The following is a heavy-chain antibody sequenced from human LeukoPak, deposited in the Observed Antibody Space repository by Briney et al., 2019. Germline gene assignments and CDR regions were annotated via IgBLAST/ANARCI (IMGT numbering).Heavy chain of an antibody. D-gene: IGHD5-24*01. CDR3: ARDGWLQFIDF. J-gene: IGHJ4*02. V-gene: IGHV3-21*01. CDR2: ITSSGSHI. Sequence: GGSLRLSCTASGFTFSSYTMSWVRQAPGKGLEWVSSITSSGSHIFYADSVRGRFTISRDNAKNSPSLQMNSLRVEDTAVYYCARDGWLQFIDFWGQGTPITVSS. CDR1: GFTFSSYT.